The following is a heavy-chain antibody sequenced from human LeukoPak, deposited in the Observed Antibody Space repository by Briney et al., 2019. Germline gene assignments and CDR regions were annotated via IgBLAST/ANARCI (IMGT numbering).Heavy chain of an antibody. J-gene: IGHJ4*02. CDR1: GGSSSGYY. Sequence: SETLPLTCAVYGGSSSGYYWSWIRQPPGKGLEWIGEINHSGSTNYNPSLKSRVTISVDTSKNQFSLKLSSVTAADTAVYYCARGNGGPSQYWGQGTLVTVSS. D-gene: IGHD3-10*01. CDR2: INHSGST. V-gene: IGHV4-34*01. CDR3: ARGNGGPSQY.